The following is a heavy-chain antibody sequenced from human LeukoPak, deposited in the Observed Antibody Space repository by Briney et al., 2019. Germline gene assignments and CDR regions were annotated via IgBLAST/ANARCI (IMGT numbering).Heavy chain of an antibody. J-gene: IGHJ4*02. CDR2: ISAYNGNT. D-gene: IGHD3-9*01. CDR3: ARWGYDILTGYYDYFDY. CDR1: GYTFTSYG. V-gene: IGHV1-18*01. Sequence: ASVKVSCKASGYTFTSYGISWVRQAPGQELEWMGWISAYNGNTNYAQKLQGRVTMTTDTSTSTAYMELRSLRSDDTAVYYCARWGYDILTGYYDYFDYWGQGTLVTVSS.